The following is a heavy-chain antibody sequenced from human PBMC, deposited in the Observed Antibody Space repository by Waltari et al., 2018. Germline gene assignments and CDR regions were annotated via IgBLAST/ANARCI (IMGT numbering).Heavy chain of an antibody. CDR1: GFSFSTYW. CDR2: RKEDGSAK. V-gene: IGHV3-7*01. Sequence: EVQLVESGGGLVQPGGSLGLSCAASGFSFSTYWMNWVRQAPGKGLEWVDNRKEDGSAKIYVDAVKGRFTISRDNAKNSLYLHMNSLRAEDTAVYYCARNRGFETFDIWGQGTMVTVSS. CDR3: ARNRGFETFDI. D-gene: IGHD3-9*01. J-gene: IGHJ3*02.